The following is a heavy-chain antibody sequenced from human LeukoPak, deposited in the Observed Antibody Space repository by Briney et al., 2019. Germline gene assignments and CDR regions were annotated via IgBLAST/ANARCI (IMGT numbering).Heavy chain of an antibody. CDR3: GKVHIGDLSG. CDR2: ISVSGGST. Sequence: GGSLRLSCAASGFTLTSYAMSWVRQAPGKGLEWVSAISVSGGSTYYADSVKGRFTISRDNSKNTLYLEMNSMRGEDTAVYYCGKVHIGDLSGWGQGTLVTVSS. J-gene: IGHJ4*02. V-gene: IGHV3-23*01. CDR1: GFTLTSYA. D-gene: IGHD3-10*01.